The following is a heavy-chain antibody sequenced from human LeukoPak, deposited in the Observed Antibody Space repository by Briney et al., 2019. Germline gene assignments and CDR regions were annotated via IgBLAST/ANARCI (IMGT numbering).Heavy chain of an antibody. CDR2: ISGAGGST. V-gene: IGHV3-23*01. J-gene: IGHJ4*02. CDR3: AKESSGSYYSGDY. CDR1: GFTFSSYA. Sequence: GGSLRLSCAASGFTFSSYAMSWVRQAPGKGLEWVSTISGAGGSTYYTDSVKGRFTISRGNSKNTLYLQMNSLRAEDTAVYHCAKESSGSYYSGDYWGQGTLVTVSS. D-gene: IGHD3-10*01.